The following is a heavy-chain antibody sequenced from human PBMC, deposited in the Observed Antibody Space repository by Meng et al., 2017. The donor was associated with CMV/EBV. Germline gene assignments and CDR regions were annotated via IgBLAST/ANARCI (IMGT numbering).Heavy chain of an antibody. CDR2: INPNSGGT. Sequence: ASVKVSCKASGYTFTSYDINWVRQATGQGLEWMGWINPNSGGTNYAQKFQGRVTMTRDTSISTAYMEPSRLRSDDTAVYYCARDFTYYDFWSGYLSETRNYYYGMDVWGQGTTVTVSS. J-gene: IGHJ6*02. D-gene: IGHD3-3*01. V-gene: IGHV1-2*02. CDR3: ARDFTYYDFWSGYLSETRNYYYGMDV. CDR1: GYTFTSYD.